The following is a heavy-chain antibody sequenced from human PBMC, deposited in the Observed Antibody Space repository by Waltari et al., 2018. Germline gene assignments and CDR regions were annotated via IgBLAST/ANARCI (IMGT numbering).Heavy chain of an antibody. J-gene: IGHJ4*02. D-gene: IGHD2-2*01. CDR3: ARDLRDFLLIPPSLPDALYFDY. V-gene: IGHV1-2*02. CDR2: IDPNTGGT. Sequence: QVQLVQSGAEGREPGASVTVSCEPSGYTFTCYYIYCLRQAPGQGFEWMGWIDPNTGGTRYGQKIQGRATMTRDTSTRTAYMELSGLRSDDTAVYYCARDLRDFLLIPPSLPDALYFDYWGQGTLVTVSS. CDR1: GYTFTCYY.